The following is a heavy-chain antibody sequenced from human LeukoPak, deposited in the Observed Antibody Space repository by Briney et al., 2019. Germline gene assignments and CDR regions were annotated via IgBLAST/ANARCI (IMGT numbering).Heavy chain of an antibody. D-gene: IGHD3-22*01. V-gene: IGHV4-34*01. Sequence: SETLSLTCAVYGGSFSGYYWSWIRQPPGKGLEWIGEINHSGSTNCNPSLKSRVTISVDTSKNQFSLKLSSVTAADTAVYYCARAPLYYYDSSGYYNFDYWGQGTLVTVSS. CDR1: GGSFSGYY. CDR2: INHSGST. CDR3: ARAPLYYYDSSGYYNFDY. J-gene: IGHJ4*02.